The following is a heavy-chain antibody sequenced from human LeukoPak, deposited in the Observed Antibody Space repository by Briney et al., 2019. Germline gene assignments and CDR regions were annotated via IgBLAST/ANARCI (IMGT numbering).Heavy chain of an antibody. Sequence: SETLSLTCAVYGGSFSGYYWSWIRQPPGKGLEWIGEINHSGSTNYNPSLKSRVTISVDTSKNQFSLKLSSVTAADTAVYYCARESLVDSYYYYYMDVWGKGTTVTVSS. CDR2: INHSGST. CDR1: GGSFSGYY. CDR3: ARESLVDSYYYYYMDV. V-gene: IGHV4-34*01. D-gene: IGHD1-26*01. J-gene: IGHJ6*03.